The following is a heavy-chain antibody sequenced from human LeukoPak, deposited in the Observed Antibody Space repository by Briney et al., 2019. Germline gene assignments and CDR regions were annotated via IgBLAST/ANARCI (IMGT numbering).Heavy chain of an antibody. D-gene: IGHD6-13*01. CDR1: GGSISSYY. V-gene: IGHV4-59*01. J-gene: IGHJ4*02. Sequence: SETLSLTCTVSGGSISSYYWSWIRQPPGKGLEWIGYIYYSGTTNYNPSLKSRVTISVDTSKNQFSLKLSSVTAADTAVYYCAKGVYIAAAQYGYWGQGTLVTVSS. CDR3: AKGVYIAAAQYGY. CDR2: IYYSGTT.